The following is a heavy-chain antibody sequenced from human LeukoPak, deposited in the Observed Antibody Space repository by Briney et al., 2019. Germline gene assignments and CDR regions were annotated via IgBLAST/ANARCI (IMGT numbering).Heavy chain of an antibody. J-gene: IGHJ4*02. CDR1: GGSISSYY. V-gene: IGHV4-59*01. CDR3: ASIPGY. Sequence: SETLSLTCTVSGGSISSYYWSWIRQPPGKGLEWIGYIYYSGSTNYNPSLKSRVTISVDTSKNQFSLKLSSVSEADTAVYYCASIPGYWGQGTLVTVSS. D-gene: IGHD2-2*02. CDR2: IYYSGST.